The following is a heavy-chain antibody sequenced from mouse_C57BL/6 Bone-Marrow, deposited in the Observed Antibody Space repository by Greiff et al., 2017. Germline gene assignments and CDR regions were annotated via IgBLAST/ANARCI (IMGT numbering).Heavy chain of an antibody. D-gene: IGHD1-1*01. Sequence: EVMLVESGGGLVKPGGSLKLSCAASGFTFSSYAMSWVRQTPEKRLEWVATISDGGSYTYYPDNVKGRFTISRDNAKNNLYLQMSHLKSEDTAMYYCARGITTVVEDAMDYWGQGTSVTVSS. CDR3: ARGITTVVEDAMDY. CDR2: ISDGGSYT. CDR1: GFTFSSYA. J-gene: IGHJ4*01. V-gene: IGHV5-4*03.